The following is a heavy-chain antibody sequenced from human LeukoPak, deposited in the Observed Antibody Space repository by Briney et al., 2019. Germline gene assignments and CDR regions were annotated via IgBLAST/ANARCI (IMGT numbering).Heavy chain of an antibody. CDR2: IYSGGST. CDR3: ASGPLSYYGSGSNGMDV. J-gene: IGHJ6*02. Sequence: GGSLRLSCAASGFTVSSNYMSWVRQAPGKGLEWVSVIYSGGSTYYADSVKGRFTISRDNSKNTLYLQMNSLRAEDTAVYYCASGPLSYYGSGSNGMDVWGQGTTVTVSS. D-gene: IGHD3-10*01. V-gene: IGHV3-66*02. CDR1: GFTVSSNY.